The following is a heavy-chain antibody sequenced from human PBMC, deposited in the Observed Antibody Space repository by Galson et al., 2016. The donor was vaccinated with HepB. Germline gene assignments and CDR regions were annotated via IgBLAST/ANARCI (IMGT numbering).Heavy chain of an antibody. D-gene: IGHD1-26*01. CDR3: ARGAEPGRWSDS. Sequence: SETLSPTCAVSGDSISSDNWWIWVRQSPGKGLEWIGEIYPTGSSDYNPSLKSRVAISVDKSNNQFSLILSPVTAADTAVYFCARGAEPGRWSDSWGQGILVTVSS. CDR1: GDSISSDNW. J-gene: IGHJ5*01. V-gene: IGHV4-4*02. CDR2: IYPTGSS.